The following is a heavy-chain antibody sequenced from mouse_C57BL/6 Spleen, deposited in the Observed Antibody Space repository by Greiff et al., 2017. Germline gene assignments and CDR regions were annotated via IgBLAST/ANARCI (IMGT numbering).Heavy chain of an antibody. CDR1: GYAFTNYL. V-gene: IGHV1-54*01. CDR3: ARGIAAWFAY. CDR2: INTGSGGT. Sequence: VQLQQSGAELVRPGTSLKVSCTASGYAFTNYLIEWVQQRPGQGLEWIGAINTGSGGTNYNEKFKGRSTLSTDKSSSTAYMQLSSLTSEDAADYCCARGIAAWFAYWGQGTLVTVSA. J-gene: IGHJ3*01.